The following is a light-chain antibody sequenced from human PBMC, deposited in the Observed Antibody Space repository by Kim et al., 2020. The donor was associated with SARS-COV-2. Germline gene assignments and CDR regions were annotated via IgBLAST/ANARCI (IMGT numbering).Light chain of an antibody. CDR2: EVN. CDR1: SSDIGRYNY. V-gene: IGLV2-14*03. CDR3: SSYTGSSTPWV. Sequence: QSITISCTGTSSDIGRYNYVSWYQQHPGKVPKLMIYEVNYRPSGVSDRFSGSKSGNTASLTISGLQAEDEADYYCSSYTGSSTPWVFGGGTRLTVL. J-gene: IGLJ3*02.